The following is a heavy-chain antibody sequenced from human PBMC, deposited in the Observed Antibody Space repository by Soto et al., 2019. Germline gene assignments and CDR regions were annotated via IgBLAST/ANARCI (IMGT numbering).Heavy chain of an antibody. V-gene: IGHV1-18*01. CDR1: GYTFTSYG. D-gene: IGHD3-22*01. CDR2: ISGNNDNT. CDR3: ARDFYYDSSGYYNDYFDY. Sequence: GASVKVSCKASGYTFTSYGISWVRQAPGQGLEWMGWISGNNDNTKYAQKVQGRVTMTTDTSTSTAFMELRSLRSDDTAVYYCARDFYYDSSGYYNDYFDYWG. J-gene: IGHJ4*01.